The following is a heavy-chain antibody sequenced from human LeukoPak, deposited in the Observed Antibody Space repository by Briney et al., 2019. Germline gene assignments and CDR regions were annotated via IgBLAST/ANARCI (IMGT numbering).Heavy chain of an antibody. CDR3: ARDRDSSGYSSDAFDI. V-gene: IGHV3-11*01. CDR1: GFTFSDYY. Sequence: GGSLRLSCAASGFTFSDYYMSWIRQAPGKVLEWVSYISSSDNTIYYADSVKGRFTISRDNAKNSLYLQMNSLRAEDTAVYYCARDRDSSGYSSDAFDIWGQGTMVTVPS. CDR2: ISSSDNTI. D-gene: IGHD3-22*01. J-gene: IGHJ3*02.